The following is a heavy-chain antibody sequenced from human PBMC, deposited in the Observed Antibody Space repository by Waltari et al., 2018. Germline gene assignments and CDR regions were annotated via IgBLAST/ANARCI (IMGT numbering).Heavy chain of an antibody. CDR1: GFTFSSYA. D-gene: IGHD3-3*01. J-gene: IGHJ4*02. CDR3: AKALLRSTIFGDWGLDY. CDR2: ISGSGGST. Sequence: EVQLLESGGGLVQHGGSLRLSCAASGFTFSSYAMSWVRQAPGKGLEWVSAISGSGGSTYYADSVKGRFTISRDNSKNTLYLQMNSLRAEDTAVYYCAKALLRSTIFGDWGLDYWGQGTLVTVSS. V-gene: IGHV3-23*01.